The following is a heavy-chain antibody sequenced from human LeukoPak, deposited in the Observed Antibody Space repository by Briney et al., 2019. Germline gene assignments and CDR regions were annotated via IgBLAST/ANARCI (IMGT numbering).Heavy chain of an antibody. CDR3: ARDYGSTDDYGKFDY. Sequence: PSETLSLTCTVSGGSISSGSYYWSWIRQPAGKGLEWIGRIYTSGSTNYNPSLKSRVTISVDTSKNQFSLKLSSVTAADTAVYYCARDYGSTDDYGKFDYWGQGTLVTVSS. J-gene: IGHJ4*02. D-gene: IGHD4-17*01. V-gene: IGHV4-61*02. CDR2: IYTSGST. CDR1: GGSISSGSYY.